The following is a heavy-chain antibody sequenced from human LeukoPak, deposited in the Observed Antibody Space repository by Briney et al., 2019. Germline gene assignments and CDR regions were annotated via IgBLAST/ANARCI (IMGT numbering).Heavy chain of an antibody. CDR3: ARHRYCSSTSCFFDY. J-gene: IGHJ4*02. V-gene: IGHV1-18*01. CDR2: ISVYYGNT. Sequence: ASVKVSCKTSGYTFTSTGVSWVRQAPGQGLEWMGWISVYYGNTNYARKLQGRVTMTTDTSTSTAYMELRSLRSDDTAVYYCARHRYCSSTSCFFDYWGQGTLVTVSS. CDR1: GYTFTSTG. D-gene: IGHD2-2*01.